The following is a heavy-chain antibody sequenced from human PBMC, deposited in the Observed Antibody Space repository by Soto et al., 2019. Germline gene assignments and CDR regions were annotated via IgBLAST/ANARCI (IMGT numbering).Heavy chain of an antibody. D-gene: IGHD6-6*01. CDR3: ARDDIAARFEAGLTGDYGMDV. J-gene: IGHJ6*02. V-gene: IGHV4-30-4*01. Sequence: QVQLQESGPGLVKPSQTLSLTCTVSGGSISSGDYYWSWIRQPPGKGLEWIGYIYYSGSTYYNPSLKSRVTISVDTSKNQFSLKLSSVTAADTAVYYCARDDIAARFEAGLTGDYGMDVWGQGTTVTVSS. CDR1: GGSISSGDYY. CDR2: IYYSGST.